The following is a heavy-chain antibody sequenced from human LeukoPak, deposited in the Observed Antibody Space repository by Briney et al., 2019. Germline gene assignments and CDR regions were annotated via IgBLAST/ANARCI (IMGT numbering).Heavy chain of an antibody. D-gene: IGHD3-22*01. Sequence: GSSVKVSCKASGGTFSSYAISWVRQAPGQGLEWMGRIIPIFGTANYAQKFQGRVTMTEDTSTDTAYMELSSLRSEDTAVYYCATDIRYDSSGYWGQGTLVTVSS. CDR3: ATDIRYDSSGY. V-gene: IGHV1-69*06. J-gene: IGHJ4*02. CDR2: IIPIFGTA. CDR1: GGTFSSYA.